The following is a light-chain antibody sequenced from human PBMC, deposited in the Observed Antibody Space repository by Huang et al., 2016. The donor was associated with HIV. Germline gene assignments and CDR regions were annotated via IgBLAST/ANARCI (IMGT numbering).Light chain of an antibody. Sequence: EIALIQSPATLSLSPGGRATLSCRASQSISNFLGWYQQKPGQAPRLLIYDTSNRATGVPARFDGSGSETDFTLTISNLEPEDSAVYYCQQRGSWPWTFGQGTKVEIK. J-gene: IGKJ1*01. V-gene: IGKV3-11*01. CDR2: DTS. CDR3: QQRGSWPWT. CDR1: QSISNF.